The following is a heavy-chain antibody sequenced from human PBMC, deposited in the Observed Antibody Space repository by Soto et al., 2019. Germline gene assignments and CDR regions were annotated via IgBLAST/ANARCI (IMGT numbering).Heavy chain of an antibody. CDR3: ARWGYCSGGSCYRDAFDI. CDR2: INPNSGGT. Sequence: ASVKVSCKASGYTFTGYYMHWVRQAPGQGLEWMGWINPNSGGTNYAQKFQGWVTMTRDTSISTAYMELSRLRSDDTAVYYCARWGYCSGGSCYRDAFDIWGQGTMVTV. V-gene: IGHV1-2*04. J-gene: IGHJ3*02. D-gene: IGHD2-15*01. CDR1: GYTFTGYY.